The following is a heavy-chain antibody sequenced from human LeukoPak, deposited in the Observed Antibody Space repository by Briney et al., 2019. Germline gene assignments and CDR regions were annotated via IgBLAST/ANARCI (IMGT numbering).Heavy chain of an antibody. J-gene: IGHJ3*02. D-gene: IGHD3-22*01. CDR3: ARDWDYDSSGYSDAFDI. V-gene: IGHV4-59*01. Sequence: PSETLSLTCSVSGGSISSTYWNWFRQSPGKGLEWIGDINHSGTTNYNPSLKSRVTISVDTSQNQFSLKMTSVTAADTAVYYRARDWDYDSSGYSDAFDIWGQGTMVTVS. CDR2: INHSGTT. CDR1: GGSISSTY.